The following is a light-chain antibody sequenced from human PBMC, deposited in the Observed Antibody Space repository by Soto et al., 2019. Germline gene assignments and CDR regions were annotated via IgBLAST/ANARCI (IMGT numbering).Light chain of an antibody. CDR3: QQYKSYPWT. Sequence: DILLTHSPSTLSASVGDRVTITCRASESVKSWLAWYQQKPGKAPKLLIYDASSLESGVPSRFSGSGSGTEFSLTISSLQPDDFASYYCQQYKSYPWTFGQGTKVDLK. CDR1: ESVKSW. V-gene: IGKV1-5*01. J-gene: IGKJ1*01. CDR2: DAS.